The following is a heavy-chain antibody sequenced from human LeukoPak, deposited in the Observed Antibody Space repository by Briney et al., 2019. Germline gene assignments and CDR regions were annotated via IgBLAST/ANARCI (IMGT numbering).Heavy chain of an antibody. CDR1: GDSVSSNSVT. J-gene: IGHJ5*02. CDR2: TYYRSMWYN. D-gene: IGHD2-2*01. Sequence: PSQTLSLTCAISGDSVSSNSVTWNWIRQSPSRGLEWLGRTYYRSMWYNDYVVSVRGRITVNPDTSKNQFSLHLNSVTPEDTAVYYCARRLTQYDCFDPWGQGILVTVSS. CDR3: ARRLTQYDCFDP. V-gene: IGHV6-1*01.